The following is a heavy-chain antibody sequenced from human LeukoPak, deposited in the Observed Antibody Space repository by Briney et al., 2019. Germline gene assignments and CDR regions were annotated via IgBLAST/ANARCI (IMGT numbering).Heavy chain of an antibody. Sequence: ASVKVSCKASGYTFTGYYMHWVRQAPGQGLEWMGRINPNSGGTNYAQKFQRRVTMTRDTSSSTGYMELRRLRSDDTAVYYCASGETLIWGQGTKVTVSS. CDR1: GYTFTGYY. CDR2: INPNSGGT. J-gene: IGHJ3*02. CDR3: ASGETLI. V-gene: IGHV1-2*06.